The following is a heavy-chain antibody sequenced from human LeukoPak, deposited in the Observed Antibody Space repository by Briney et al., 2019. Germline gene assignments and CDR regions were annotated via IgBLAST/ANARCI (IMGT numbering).Heavy chain of an antibody. V-gene: IGHV4-34*01. J-gene: IGHJ6*02. Sequence: SETLSLTCAVYGGSFSGYYWGWIRQPQGKGLEWIGSIYYSGSTYYNPSLKSRVTISVDTSKNQFSLKLSSVTAADTAVYYCAREVGYYDSSGYYRYYYYYYGMDVWGQGTTVTVSS. CDR3: AREVGYYDSSGYYRYYYYYYGMDV. CDR1: GGSFSGYY. CDR2: IYYSGST. D-gene: IGHD3-22*01.